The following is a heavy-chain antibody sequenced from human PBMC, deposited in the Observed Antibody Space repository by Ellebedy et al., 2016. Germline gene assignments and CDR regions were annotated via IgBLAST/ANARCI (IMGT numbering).Heavy chain of an antibody. CDR3: ARDHLENYFDY. CDR1: GGSISSGDYY. V-gene: IGHV4-30-4*01. J-gene: IGHJ4*02. CDR2: IYYSGST. Sequence: SETLSLTCTVSGGSISSGDYYWSWIRQPPGKGLEWIGYIYYSGSTYYNPSLKSRVTISVDTSKNQFSLKLSTVTAADTAVYYCARDHLENYFDYWGQGTLVTVSS.